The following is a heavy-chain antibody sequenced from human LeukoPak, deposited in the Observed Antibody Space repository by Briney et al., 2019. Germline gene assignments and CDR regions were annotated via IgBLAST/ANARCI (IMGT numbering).Heavy chain of an antibody. D-gene: IGHD3-10*02. J-gene: IGHJ4*02. V-gene: IGHV3-21*01. CDR2: ISSSSSYI. CDR3: ARGTMFPYYFDY. Sequence: PGGSLRLSCAASGFTLSPYSMTWVRQAPGKGLEWVSFISSSSSYIYYADSVKGRFTISRDNAKNSLYLQMNSLRAEDTAVYYCARGTMFPYYFDYWGQGTLVTVSS. CDR1: GFTLSPYS.